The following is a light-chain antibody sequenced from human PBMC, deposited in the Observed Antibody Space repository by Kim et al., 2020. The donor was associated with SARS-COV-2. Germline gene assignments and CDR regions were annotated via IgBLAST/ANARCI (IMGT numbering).Light chain of an antibody. CDR3: QHYNNWPPF. CDR1: QSVSSN. J-gene: IGKJ1*01. Sequence: EIVMTQSPATLSVSPGERATLSCRASQSVSSNLAWFQQKPGQAPRLLIYGASTRATDIPARFSGSGSGTAFTLTINSLQSEDFAVYYCQHYNNWPPFFGQGTKVEIK. CDR2: GAS. V-gene: IGKV3-15*01.